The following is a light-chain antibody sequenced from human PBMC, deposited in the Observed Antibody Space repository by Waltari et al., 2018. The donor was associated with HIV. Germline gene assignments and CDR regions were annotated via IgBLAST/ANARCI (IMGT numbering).Light chain of an antibody. CDR3: SSYTSSS. V-gene: IGLV2-14*01. J-gene: IGLJ1*01. Sequence: QTALTQPASMSGSPGQSITTSCTGTSSDVGGSNFVSWYNQHPGKAPKLIIYEVSNRPSGVSNRFSGSKSGKTASLTISGLQPEDEADYYCSSYTSSSFGTGTKVTVL. CDR1: SSDVGGSNF. CDR2: EVS.